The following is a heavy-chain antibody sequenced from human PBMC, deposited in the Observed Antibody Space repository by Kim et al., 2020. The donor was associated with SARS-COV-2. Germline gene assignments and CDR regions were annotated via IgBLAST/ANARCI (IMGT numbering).Heavy chain of an antibody. CDR3: VRDNQIGHVDFDS. J-gene: IGHJ4*02. V-gene: IGHV3-7*01. Sequence: GGSLRLSCAASGLTISAYWMNWVRQAPGKGLEWVANIKEDGSQMYYVDSVKGRFTISRDNAKNSLYLQMNSLRAEDTAVYYCVRDNQIGHVDFDSWGQGTLVTVSS. D-gene: IGHD3-16*01. CDR1: GLTISAYW. CDR2: IKEDGSQM.